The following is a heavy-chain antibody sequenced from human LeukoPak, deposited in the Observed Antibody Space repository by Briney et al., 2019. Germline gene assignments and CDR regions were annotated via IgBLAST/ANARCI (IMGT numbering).Heavy chain of an antibody. CDR1: RFTFSSYS. CDR2: ISGSGGRI. V-gene: IGHV3-23*01. D-gene: IGHD1-1*01. J-gene: IGHJ4*02. CDR3: AKNPRLEGWIYFDS. Sequence: GGSLRLSCAASRFTFSSYSMSWVRQAPGRGVEWVSRISGSGGRIDYADCVKGRFTISRDNSKNTLSLQMNSLTAEDTAVYYCAKNPRLEGWIYFDSWGQGILVTVAS.